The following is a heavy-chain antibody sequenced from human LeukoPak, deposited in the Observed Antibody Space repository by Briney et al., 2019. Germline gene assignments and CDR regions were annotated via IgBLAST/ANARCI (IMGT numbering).Heavy chain of an antibody. CDR1: GYTFIGYY. Sequence: GASVKVSCKASGYTFIGYYMHWVRQAPGQGLEWMGWINPNSGDTNYAQKLQGRVTMTTDTSTSTAYMELNSLRSEDTAMYYCARGPWNYDSSGYYFLWFDPWGQGTLVTVSS. CDR3: ARGPWNYDSSGYYFLWFDP. J-gene: IGHJ5*02. V-gene: IGHV1-2*02. CDR2: INPNSGDT. D-gene: IGHD3-22*01.